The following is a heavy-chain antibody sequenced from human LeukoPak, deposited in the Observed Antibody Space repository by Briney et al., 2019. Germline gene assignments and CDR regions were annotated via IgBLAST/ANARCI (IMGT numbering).Heavy chain of an antibody. V-gene: IGHV3-48*02. CDR1: GFTFSNYN. Sequence: GGSLRLSCAASGFTFSNYNMNWVRQAPGKGLEWVSYISSRSSAIYYADSVKGRFTISRDNAENSLSLQMNSLRDEDTAVYLCASNHGSGWYMGEYWGQGILVTVSS. D-gene: IGHD6-19*01. CDR2: ISSRSSAI. CDR3: ASNHGSGWYMGEY. J-gene: IGHJ4*02.